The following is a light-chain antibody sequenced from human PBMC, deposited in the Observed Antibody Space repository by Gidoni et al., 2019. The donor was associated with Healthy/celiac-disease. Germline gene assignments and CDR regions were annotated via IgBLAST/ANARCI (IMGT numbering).Light chain of an antibody. CDR2: LGS. CDR1: QSLLHSNGYNY. V-gene: IGKV2-28*01. Sequence: DIVMTQSPLSLPVTPGEPASISCRSSQSLLHSNGYNYLDWYLQKPGQSPQLLIYLGSNRASGVPDWFSGSGSGTDFTLKISRVEAEDVGVYYCMQALQTPYTFGQGIKLEIK. CDR3: MQALQTPYT. J-gene: IGKJ2*01.